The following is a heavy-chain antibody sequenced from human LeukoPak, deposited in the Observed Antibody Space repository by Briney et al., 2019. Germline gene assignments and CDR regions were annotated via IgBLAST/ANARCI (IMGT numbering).Heavy chain of an antibody. D-gene: IGHD3-10*01. V-gene: IGHV1-2*02. CDR3: ARANMVRGVIITS. J-gene: IGHJ5*02. CDR2: INPNSGGT. CDR1: GYTFTGYY. Sequence: ASVKDSCKASGYTFTGYYMHWVRQAPGQGLEWMGWINPNSGGTNYAQKFQGRVTMTRDTSISTAYMELSRLRSDDTAVYYCARANMVRGVIITSWGQGTLVTVSS.